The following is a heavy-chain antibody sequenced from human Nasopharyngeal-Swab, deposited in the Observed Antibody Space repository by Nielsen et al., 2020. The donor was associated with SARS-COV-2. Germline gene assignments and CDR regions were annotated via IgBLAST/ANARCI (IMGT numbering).Heavy chain of an antibody. CDR2: IHIDGSST. CDR3: ARVDSASHRQILYYNYYYMDV. D-gene: IGHD1-26*01. Sequence: GASMKISCTASGFTFSSYWMHWVRQPPGKGLVWVSRIHIDGSSTSYGDSVKGRFTISRDDTKNTLYLQMNSLRTEDTAVYYCARVDSASHRQILYYNYYYMDVWGKGTTVTVSS. V-gene: IGHV3-74*01. CDR1: GFTFSSYW. J-gene: IGHJ6*03.